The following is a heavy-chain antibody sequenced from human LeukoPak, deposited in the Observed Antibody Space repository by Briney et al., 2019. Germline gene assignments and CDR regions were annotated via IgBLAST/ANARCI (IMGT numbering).Heavy chain of an antibody. CDR2: VNHSGST. D-gene: IGHD3-10*01. J-gene: IGHJ3*02. Sequence: TSETLSLTCAVYGGSFSGYYWSWIHQPPGKGLEWIGEVNHSGSTNHNPSLKSRVTISVDTSKNQFSLKLSSVTAADTAVYYCAREWGHYYGSGSYNYGAFDIWGQGTMVTVSS. V-gene: IGHV4-34*01. CDR3: AREWGHYYGSGSYNYGAFDI. CDR1: GGSFSGYY.